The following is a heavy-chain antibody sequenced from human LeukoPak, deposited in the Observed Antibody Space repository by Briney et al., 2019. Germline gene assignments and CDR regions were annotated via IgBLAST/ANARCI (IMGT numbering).Heavy chain of an antibody. J-gene: IGHJ3*02. CDR2: IYYSGST. Sequence: PSETLSLTCTVSGYSISSHYWSWIRQPPRTGLEWIGYIYYSGSTNYIPSLKSRVTISIDTSKNQFSLRLSSVTAADTAVYYCARVGGYGSGSYEAFDIWGQGTMVTVSS. V-gene: IGHV4-59*11. CDR1: GYSISSHY. D-gene: IGHD3-10*01. CDR3: ARVGGYGSGSYEAFDI.